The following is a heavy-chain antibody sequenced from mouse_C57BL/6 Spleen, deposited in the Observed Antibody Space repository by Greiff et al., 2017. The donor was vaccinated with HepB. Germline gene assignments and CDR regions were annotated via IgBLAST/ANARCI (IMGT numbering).Heavy chain of an antibody. CDR2: IDPSDSYT. Sequence: QVQLQQSGAELVMPGASVKLSCKASGYTFTSYWMHWVKQRPGQGLEWIGEIDPSDSYTNYNQKFKGKSTLTVDKSSSTAYMQLSSLTSEDSAVYYCARKIEAMDYWGQGTSVTVSS. CDR3: ARKIEAMDY. CDR1: GYTFTSYW. V-gene: IGHV1-69*01. J-gene: IGHJ4*01.